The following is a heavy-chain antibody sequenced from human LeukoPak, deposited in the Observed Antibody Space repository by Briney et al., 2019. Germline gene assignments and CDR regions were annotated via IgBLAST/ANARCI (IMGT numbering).Heavy chain of an antibody. V-gene: IGHV5-10-1*01. CDR3: ARGSSGYPLGDY. D-gene: IGHD3-22*01. J-gene: IGHJ4*02. CDR1: GYSFTSYW. CDR2: IDPSDSYT. Sequence: GESLKISCQGSGYSFTSYWISWVRQMPGKGLEWMGMIDPSDSYTNYSPSFQGHVTISADKSISTAYLQWSSLKASDTAMYYCARGSSGYPLGDYWGQGTQVTVSS.